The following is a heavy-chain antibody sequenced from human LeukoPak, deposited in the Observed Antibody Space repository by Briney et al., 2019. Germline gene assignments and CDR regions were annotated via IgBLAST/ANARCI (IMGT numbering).Heavy chain of an antibody. V-gene: IGHV1-18*01. D-gene: IGHD2-2*01. CDR3: ARGYCSSTSCTYPSDY. J-gene: IGHJ4*02. CDR2: ISAYNGNT. CDR1: GYTFTSYG. Sequence: ASVKLSCKASGYTFTSYGISWVRQAPGQGLEWMGWISAYNGNTNYAQKLQGRVTMTTDTSTSTAYMELRSLRSDDTAVYYCARGYCSSTSCTYPSDYWGQGTLVTVSS.